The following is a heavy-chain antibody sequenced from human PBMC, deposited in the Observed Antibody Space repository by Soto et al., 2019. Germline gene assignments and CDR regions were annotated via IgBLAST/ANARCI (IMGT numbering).Heavy chain of an antibody. D-gene: IGHD5-12*01. CDR2: INSDGSTT. Sequence: GGSLKLSCAASGFTFSTHWMHGVRQAPGKGLVWVSRINSDGSTTNYVDSVKGRFTISRDNAKNTVYLQMNSLRAEDTAVYYCARVPTGGYDWVWGQGTLVTVSS. CDR3: ARVPTGGYDWV. CDR1: GFTFSTHW. V-gene: IGHV3-74*01. J-gene: IGHJ4*02.